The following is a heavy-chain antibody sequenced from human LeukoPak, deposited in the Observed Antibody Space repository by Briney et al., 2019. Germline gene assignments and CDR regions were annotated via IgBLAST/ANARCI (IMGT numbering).Heavy chain of an antibody. V-gene: IGHV4-39*01. Sequence: SETLSLTCTVSGGSISSSSHYWGWIRQPPGKGLEWIGSIYDSGSTYYNPSLKSRVTISVDTSKNQFSLKLTSMTAADTAVYCCARHAWGSSWYYWFDPWGQGTLVTVSS. CDR3: ARHAWGSSWYYWFDP. D-gene: IGHD6-13*01. J-gene: IGHJ5*02. CDR1: GGSISSSSHY. CDR2: IYDSGST.